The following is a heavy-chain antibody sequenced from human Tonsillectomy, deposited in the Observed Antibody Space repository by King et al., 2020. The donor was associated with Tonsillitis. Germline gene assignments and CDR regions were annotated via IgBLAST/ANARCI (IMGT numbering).Heavy chain of an antibody. CDR2: ISGSGGST. J-gene: IGHJ4*02. CDR1: GFTFNVYA. V-gene: IGHV3-23*04. CDR3: ANADPFAIVGGGFDY. D-gene: IGHD3-16*02. Sequence: VQLVESGGGLVQPGGSLRLACAASGFTFNVYALSWVRQAPGKGLEWVSSISGSGGSTFFADSVKGRFTISRDNSKNTLFLQMNSLRAEDTAVYYCANADPFAIVGGGFDYRSQGTLVTVSS.